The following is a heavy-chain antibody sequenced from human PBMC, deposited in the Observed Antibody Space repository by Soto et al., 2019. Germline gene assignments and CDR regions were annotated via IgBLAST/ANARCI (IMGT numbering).Heavy chain of an antibody. CDR3: ARGLPLYYYYYYGMDV. D-gene: IGHD3-16*01. Sequence: WETLSLTCAVYCGSFSGYYWSWIRQPPGKGLEWIGEINHSGSTNYNPSLKSRVTISVDTSKNQFSLKLSSVTAADTAVYYCARGLPLYYYYYYGMDVWGQGTTVTVSS. CDR1: CGSFSGYY. CDR2: INHSGST. J-gene: IGHJ6*02. V-gene: IGHV4-34*01.